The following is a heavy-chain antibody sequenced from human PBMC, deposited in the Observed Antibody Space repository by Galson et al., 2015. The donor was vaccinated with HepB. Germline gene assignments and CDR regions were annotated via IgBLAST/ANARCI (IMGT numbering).Heavy chain of an antibody. V-gene: IGHV4-4*07. CDR1: GGSISSYY. Sequence: LSLTCTVSGGSISSYYWSWIRQPAGKGLEWIGRIYTSGSTNYNPSLESRVTMSVDTSKNQFSLKLSSVTAADTAVYYCARDTFYGSGIFFRTTGALGYYYYMDVWGKGTTVTVSS. CDR3: ARDTFYGSGIFFRTTGALGYYYYMDV. CDR2: IYTSGST. J-gene: IGHJ6*03. D-gene: IGHD3-10*01.